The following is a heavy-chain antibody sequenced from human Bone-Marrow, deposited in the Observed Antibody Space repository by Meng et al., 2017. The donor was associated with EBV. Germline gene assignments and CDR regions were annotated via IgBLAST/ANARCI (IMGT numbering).Heavy chain of an antibody. CDR2: IYHSGST. Sequence: QVQLQGLGPGRVHPWGTLCLTVVVSGGSISSSNWWSWVRQPPGKGLEWIGAIYHSGSTNYNSSLKSRVTISVDKSKNQFSLKLSSVTAADTAVYYCASLAAAGTPFDYWGQGTLVTVSS. CDR3: ASLAAAGTPFDY. J-gene: IGHJ4*02. D-gene: IGHD6-13*01. CDR1: GGSISSSNW. V-gene: IGHV4-4*02.